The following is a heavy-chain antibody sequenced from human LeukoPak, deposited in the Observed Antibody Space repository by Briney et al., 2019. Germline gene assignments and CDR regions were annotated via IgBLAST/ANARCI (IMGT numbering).Heavy chain of an antibody. Sequence: SETLSLTCAVSGFSISSGYFWAWIRQSPGKGLEWIGSIFHSGITYYNPSLKSRITISVDTSKNQFSLRLSSVTAADTAVYYCARRISTRRGETCSSTSCYFDYWGRGTLVTVSS. J-gene: IGHJ4*02. D-gene: IGHD2-2*01. CDR2: IFHSGIT. CDR1: GFSISSGYF. V-gene: IGHV4-38-2*01. CDR3: ARRISTRRGETCSSTSCYFDY.